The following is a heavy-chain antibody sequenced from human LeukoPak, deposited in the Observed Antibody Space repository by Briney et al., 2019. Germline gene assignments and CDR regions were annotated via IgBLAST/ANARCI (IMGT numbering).Heavy chain of an antibody. CDR3: ARVYGSGYDFRGAFDI. D-gene: IGHD5-12*01. J-gene: IGHJ3*02. V-gene: IGHV4-59*13. Sequence: SETLSLTCTVSGDSMSSYYWSWLRQPPGKGLEGLGYIYYSGNTYSNPSLKSRVTISVDTSKNQFSLKLSSVTAADTAVYYCARVYGSGYDFRGAFDIWGQGTMVTVSS. CDR1: GDSMSSYY. CDR2: IYYSGNT.